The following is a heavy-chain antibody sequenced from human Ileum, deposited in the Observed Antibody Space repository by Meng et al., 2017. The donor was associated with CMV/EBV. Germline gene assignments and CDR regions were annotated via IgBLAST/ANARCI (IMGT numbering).Heavy chain of an antibody. CDR1: GGSFTGYY. Sequence: QVQLQQWCAGLLTPSETLSLPFAVFGGSFTGYYWSWFRQSPGKGLEWIGEITHSGRTSYNLSLKSRVTISVDMSKYQFSLKLTSVTAADTAIYYCARGLASGWPDYWGQGTLVTVSS. D-gene: IGHD3-10*01. CDR3: ARGLASGWPDY. CDR2: ITHSGRT. J-gene: IGHJ4*02. V-gene: IGHV4-34*01.